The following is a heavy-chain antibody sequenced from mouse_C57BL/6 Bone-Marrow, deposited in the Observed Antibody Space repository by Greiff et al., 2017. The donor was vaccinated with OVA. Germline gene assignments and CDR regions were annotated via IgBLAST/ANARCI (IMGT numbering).Heavy chain of an antibody. CDR3: ARGAGFLDY. CDR1: GYTFTDYN. V-gene: IGHV1-18*01. CDR2: INPNNGGT. J-gene: IGHJ2*01. Sequence: VQLKESGPELVKPGASVKIPCKASGYTFTDYNMDWVKQSHGKSLEWIGDINPNNGGTIYNQKFKGKATLTVDKSSSTAYMELRSLTSEDTAVYYCARGAGFLDYWGQGTTRTVSS.